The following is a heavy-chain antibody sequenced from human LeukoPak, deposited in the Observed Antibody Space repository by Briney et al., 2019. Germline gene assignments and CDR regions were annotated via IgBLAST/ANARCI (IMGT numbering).Heavy chain of an antibody. J-gene: IGHJ4*02. CDR2: INGYGSIT. D-gene: IGHD4-17*01. CDR3: AREFTVTAFDY. V-gene: IGHV3-74*01. Sequence: GGSLRLSCAASGFTFETYWMHWVRQAPGKGLEWVSCINGYGSITNYADSVKGRFTISRDNAKNTLYLQMNSLRAEDTAVYYCAREFTVTAFDYWGQGTLVTVSS. CDR1: GFTFETYW.